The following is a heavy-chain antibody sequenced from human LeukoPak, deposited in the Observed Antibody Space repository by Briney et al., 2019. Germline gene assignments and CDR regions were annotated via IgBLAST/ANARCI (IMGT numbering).Heavy chain of an antibody. J-gene: IGHJ4*02. D-gene: IGHD6-19*01. CDR2: IYYSGST. CDR1: GGSISSYY. CDR3: ARALGYSSGWYTRHFDY. V-gene: IGHV4-59*01. Sequence: PSETLSLTCTVSGGSISSYYWSWIRQPPGKGLEWIGYIYYSGSTNYNPSLKSRVTISVDTSKNQFSLKLSSVTAADTAVYYCARALGYSSGWYTRHFDYWGQGTLVTVSS.